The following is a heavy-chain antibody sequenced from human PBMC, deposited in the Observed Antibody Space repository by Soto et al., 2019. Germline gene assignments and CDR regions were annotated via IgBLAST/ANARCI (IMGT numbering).Heavy chain of an antibody. CDR1: GFTFSGPA. D-gene: IGHD3-3*01. V-gene: IGHV3-73*01. CDR3: TRLYDFWSGHPPDYGMDV. CDR2: IRSKANSYAT. Sequence: GSLRLSCAASGFTFSGPAMHWVRQASGKGLEWVGRIRSKANSYATAYAASVKGRFTISRDDSKNTAYLQMNSLKTEDTAVYYCTRLYDFWSGHPPDYGMDVWGQGTTVTVSS. J-gene: IGHJ6*02.